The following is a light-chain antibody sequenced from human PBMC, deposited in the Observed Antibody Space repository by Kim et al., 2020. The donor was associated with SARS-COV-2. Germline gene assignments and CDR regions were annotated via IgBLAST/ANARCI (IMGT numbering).Light chain of an antibody. CDR3: GTWDTSLSAGF. J-gene: IGLJ1*01. CDR1: NSNIGNNY. Sequence: QPVLTQPPSVSAAPGQKVTISCSGSNSNIGNNYVSWYQQLPGTAPKLLIFDDNERPSGIPDRFSGSKSGTSATLDITGLQTGDEADYYCGTWDTSLSAGFFGTGTKVTVL. V-gene: IGLV1-51*01. CDR2: DDN.